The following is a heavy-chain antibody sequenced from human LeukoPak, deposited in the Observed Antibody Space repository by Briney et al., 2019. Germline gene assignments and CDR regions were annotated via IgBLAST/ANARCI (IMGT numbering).Heavy chain of an antibody. CDR2: IKNDGSEE. CDR3: ARAIRGSAVDTGDR. V-gene: IGHV3-7*01. J-gene: IGHJ4*02. Sequence: GGSLRLSCAASGFTFSRYWMRWVRQAPGKGLEGVSNIKNDGSEEYYVDSVKGRFTISRDNARNSLFLQMNSLTVEDTAVYYCARAIRGSAVDTGDRWGQGTLVTVSS. D-gene: IGHD3-10*01. CDR1: GFTFSRYW.